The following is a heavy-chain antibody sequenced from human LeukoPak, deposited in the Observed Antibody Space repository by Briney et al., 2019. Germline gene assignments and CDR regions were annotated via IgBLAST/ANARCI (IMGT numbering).Heavy chain of an antibody. J-gene: IGHJ4*02. Sequence: PSETLSLTCTVSVGSLSSYYWSSVRQPPRKGLEWSGYIYYSGGTNYNPSLKSRATISVDTSKNQFSLKLSSVTAADTAVYYCARVDGTGAVDYWGQGTLVTVS. CDR1: VGSLSSYY. D-gene: IGHD1-1*01. CDR2: IYYSGGT. CDR3: ARVDGTGAVDY. V-gene: IGHV4-59*01.